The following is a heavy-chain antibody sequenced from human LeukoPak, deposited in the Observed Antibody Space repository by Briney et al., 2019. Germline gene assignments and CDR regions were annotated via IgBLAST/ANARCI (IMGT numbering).Heavy chain of an antibody. D-gene: IGHD5-24*01. Sequence: SETLSLTCTVSGGSISSGGYCWSWIRQHPGKGLEWIGYVCHDGGTSYNPSLKSRVTVAIDTSKNQFSLKLNSVTAADTAVFYCAKEGRDSGGYNGWFEPWGQGTLITVSS. CDR1: GGSISSGGYC. J-gene: IGHJ5*02. V-gene: IGHV4-31*03. CDR2: VCHDGGT. CDR3: AKEGRDSGGYNGWFEP.